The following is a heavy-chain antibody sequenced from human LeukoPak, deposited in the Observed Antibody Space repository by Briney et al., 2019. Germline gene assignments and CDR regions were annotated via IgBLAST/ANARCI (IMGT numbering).Heavy chain of an antibody. V-gene: IGHV4-61*02. J-gene: IGHJ3*02. Sequence: PSETLSPTCTVSGGSVSSGNFYWTWIRQPAGNQLEWIGRIHTSGNTNHNPSLWTRSPISTETSKSQFSLTLNFVPAADTAVYYCARDRGGDSFDIWGQGTTVTVSS. D-gene: IGHD2-21*01. CDR2: IHTSGNT. CDR3: ARDRGGDSFDI. CDR1: GGSVSSGNFY.